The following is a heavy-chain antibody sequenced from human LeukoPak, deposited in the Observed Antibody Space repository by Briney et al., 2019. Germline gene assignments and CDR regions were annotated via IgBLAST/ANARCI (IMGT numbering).Heavy chain of an antibody. CDR2: ISGSGGDT. J-gene: IGHJ4*02. V-gene: IGHV3-23*01. D-gene: IGHD2-21*02. CDR3: AKGRAYCGGDCYPETLDY. CDR1: GFTFSNYA. Sequence: GGSLRLSCAGSGFTFSNYAMNWVRQAPGKGLEWVSDISGSGGDTYYADSVKGRFTISRDNSKNTLYLQMNSLRAEDTAVYYCAKGRAYCGGDCYPETLDYWGQGTLVTVSS.